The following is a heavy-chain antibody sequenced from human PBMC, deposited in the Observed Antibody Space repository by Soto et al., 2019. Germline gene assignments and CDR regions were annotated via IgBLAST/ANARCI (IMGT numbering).Heavy chain of an antibody. CDR2: INHSGST. CDR1: GGSFSGYY. D-gene: IGHD5-18*01. V-gene: IGHV4-34*01. J-gene: IGHJ6*02. Sequence: SETLSLTCAVYGGSFSGYYWSWIRQPPGKGLEWIGEINHSGSTNYNPSLKSRVTISVDTSENQFSLKLSSVTAADTAVYYCASGGRGYSYGYVYYYGMDVWGQGTTVTVSS. CDR3: ASGGRGYSYGYVYYYGMDV.